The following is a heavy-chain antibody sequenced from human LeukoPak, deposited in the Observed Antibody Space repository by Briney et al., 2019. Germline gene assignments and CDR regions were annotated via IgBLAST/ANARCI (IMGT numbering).Heavy chain of an antibody. CDR3: ARTLGSYFDY. D-gene: IGHD1-26*01. CDR2: IISDGSTM. V-gene: IGHV3-11*04. Sequence: GGSLRLSCAASRFIFSDYYMSWIRQAPGKGLEWVSYIISDGSTMYYADSVKGRFTISRDNAKNSLYLQMSSLRAEDTAVYYCARTLGSYFDYWGQGTLVTVSS. J-gene: IGHJ4*02. CDR1: RFIFSDYY.